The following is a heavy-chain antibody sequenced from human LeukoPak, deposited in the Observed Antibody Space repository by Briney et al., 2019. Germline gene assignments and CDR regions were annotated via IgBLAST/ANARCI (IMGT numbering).Heavy chain of an antibody. V-gene: IGHV3-30-3*01. CDR2: ISYDGSNK. CDR1: GFTFSSYA. J-gene: IGHJ4*02. D-gene: IGHD2-15*01. Sequence: PGGSLRLSCAASGFTFSSYAMHWVRQAPGKGLEWVAVISYDGSNKYYADSVKGRFTISRDNSKNTPYLQMNSLRAEDTAVYYCARERDIVVVVAAKSLDYWGQGTLVTVSS. CDR3: ARERDIVVVVAAKSLDY.